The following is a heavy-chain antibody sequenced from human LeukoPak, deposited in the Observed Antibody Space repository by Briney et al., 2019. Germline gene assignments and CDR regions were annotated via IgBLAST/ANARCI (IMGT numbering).Heavy chain of an antibody. Sequence: GGSLRLSCVASGFTFSHYEMNWVRQAPGKGLEWASFISAGGDTTYYEGSVKGRFTISRDNARNSLYLQMNSLRAEDTAVYYCARVSGYWGSGNYYFDYRGQGTLVTASS. D-gene: IGHD3-10*01. V-gene: IGHV3-48*03. CDR1: GFTFSHYE. CDR2: ISAGGDTT. CDR3: ARVSGYWGSGNYYFDY. J-gene: IGHJ4*02.